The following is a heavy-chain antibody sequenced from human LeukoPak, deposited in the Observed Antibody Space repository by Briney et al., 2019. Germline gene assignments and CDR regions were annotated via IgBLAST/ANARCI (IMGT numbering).Heavy chain of an antibody. V-gene: IGHV3-53*01. Sequence: GGSLRLSCAASGLTVSSNYITWVRQPPGKGLEWVSVLHAAGGTYYADSVKGRFTISRHISKNTLYLQMNSLRAEDTAVYYCAKPFMVRGVIDYWGQGTLVTVSS. J-gene: IGHJ4*02. D-gene: IGHD3-10*01. CDR1: GLTVSSNY. CDR3: AKPFMVRGVIDY. CDR2: LHAAGGT.